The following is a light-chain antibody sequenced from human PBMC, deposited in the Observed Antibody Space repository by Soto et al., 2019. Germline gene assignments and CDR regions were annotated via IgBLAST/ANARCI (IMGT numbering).Light chain of an antibody. J-gene: IGKJ5*01. Sequence: ELVLTQSPATLSLSPGETATLSCRASQTIGGNFLAWYQQKPGQAPRLLISGASSRATGVPDRFSDSGSGTEVTLTITRLEAEDFAVYFCQHYGSTPPITFGQGTRLEIK. V-gene: IGKV3-20*01. CDR1: QTIGGNF. CDR2: GAS. CDR3: QHYGSTPPIT.